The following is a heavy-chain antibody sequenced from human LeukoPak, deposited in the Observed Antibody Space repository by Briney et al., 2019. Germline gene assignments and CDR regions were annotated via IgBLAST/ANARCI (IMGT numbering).Heavy chain of an antibody. Sequence: GESLKISCKGSGYSFTTYRIGWVRQMPGKGLEWMGIIYPGDSDTRYSPSFQGQVTISADKSISTAYLQWSSLKASDTAMYYCARHRYCSGGSCYGIDYWGQGTLVTVPS. D-gene: IGHD2-15*01. CDR3: ARHRYCSGGSCYGIDY. CDR2: IYPGDSDT. J-gene: IGHJ4*02. CDR1: GYSFTTYR. V-gene: IGHV5-51*01.